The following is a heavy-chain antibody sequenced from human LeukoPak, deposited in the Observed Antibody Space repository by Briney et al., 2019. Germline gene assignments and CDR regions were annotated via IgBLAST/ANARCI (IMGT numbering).Heavy chain of an antibody. CDR3: ARGDRSDAFDV. J-gene: IGHJ3*01. Sequence: GGSLRLSCSASRFTFSSYAMHWVRQAPGKGLEYVSAISSNGGSTYYADSVKGRFTISRDNSKNTLYLQMSSLRAEDTAVYYCARGDRSDAFDVWGQGTMVTVSS. V-gene: IGHV3-64D*06. D-gene: IGHD2-21*02. CDR1: RFTFSSYA. CDR2: ISSNGGST.